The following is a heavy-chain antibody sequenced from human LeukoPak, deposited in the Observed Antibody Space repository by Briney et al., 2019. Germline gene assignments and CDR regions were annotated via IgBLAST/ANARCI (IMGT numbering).Heavy chain of an antibody. J-gene: IGHJ6*02. D-gene: IGHD2-2*01. V-gene: IGHV3-30*07. CDR1: GFTFSSYA. CDR2: ISYDGSNK. CDR3: ARDVRCTSCRSAYGMDV. Sequence: GGSLRLSCAASGFTFSSYAMHWVRQAPGKGLEWVAVISYDGSNKYYADSVKGRFTISRDNAKNSLYLQMNSLRAEDTAVYYCARDVRCTSCRSAYGMDVWGQGTTVTVSS.